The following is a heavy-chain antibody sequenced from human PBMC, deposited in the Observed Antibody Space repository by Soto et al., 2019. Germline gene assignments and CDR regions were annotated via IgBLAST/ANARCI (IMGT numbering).Heavy chain of an antibody. CDR1: GGSISSYY. Sequence: SETLSLICTVSGGSISSYYWSWIRQPPGKGLEWIGYIYYSGSTNYNPSLKNRVTISVDTSKNQFSLKLSSVTAADTAVYYCARAGIAALPRYYYYYMDVWGKGTTVTVSS. V-gene: IGHV4-59*01. CDR2: IYYSGST. J-gene: IGHJ6*03. CDR3: ARAGIAALPRYYYYYMDV. D-gene: IGHD6-6*01.